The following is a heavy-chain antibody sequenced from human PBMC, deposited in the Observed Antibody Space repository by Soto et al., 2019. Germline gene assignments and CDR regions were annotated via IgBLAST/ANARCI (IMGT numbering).Heavy chain of an antibody. Sequence: VKVSCKASGGTFSSYAISWVRQAPGQGLEWMGGIIPIFGTANYAQKFQGRVTITADESTSTAYMELSSLRSEDTAVYCCARVGSSYSYYFDYWGQGTLVTVSS. CDR3: ARVGSSYSYYFDY. CDR2: IIPIFGTA. J-gene: IGHJ4*02. V-gene: IGHV1-69*13. D-gene: IGHD6-13*01. CDR1: GGTFSSYA.